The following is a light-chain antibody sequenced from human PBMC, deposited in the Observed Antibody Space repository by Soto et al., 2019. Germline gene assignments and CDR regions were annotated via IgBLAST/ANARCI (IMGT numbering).Light chain of an antibody. Sequence: QTVVTQEPPFSVSPGETVTLTCGLTSGSVSMNNYPSWFQQTPGQPPRTLIHSTYTRPSGVPDRFSGSVLGNKAALTITGAQADDESNYYCALYMPSVISVFGGGTKLTVL. CDR1: SGSVSMNNY. V-gene: IGLV8-61*01. CDR3: ALYMPSVISV. J-gene: IGLJ3*02. CDR2: STY.